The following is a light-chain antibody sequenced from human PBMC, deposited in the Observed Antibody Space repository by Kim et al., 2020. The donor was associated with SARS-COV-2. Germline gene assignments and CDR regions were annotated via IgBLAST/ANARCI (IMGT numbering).Light chain of an antibody. V-gene: IGLV3-25*02. CDR2: KDS. CDR3: QSADSSGTYVV. CDR1: ALPKQY. Sequence: SYELTQPPSVSVSPGQTARITCSGDALPKQYACWYQQKPGQAPVLVIYKDSERPSGIPERFSGSSSGNTVTLTISGVQAEDEADYYCQSADSSGTYVVFGGGTSLTV. J-gene: IGLJ2*01.